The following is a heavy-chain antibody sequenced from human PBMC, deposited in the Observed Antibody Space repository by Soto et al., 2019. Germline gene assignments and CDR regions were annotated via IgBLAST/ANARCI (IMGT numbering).Heavy chain of an antibody. Sequence: ASVKVSCKASGYTFTSYDINWVRQATGQGLEWMGWMNPNSGNTAYTDQFQGRITMTRNTSIGTFYMELSSLRSDDTAVYYCARGRGPSNYYYYGMDVWGQGTTVPVS. D-gene: IGHD3-10*01. J-gene: IGHJ6*02. CDR3: ARGRGPSNYYYYGMDV. CDR1: GYTFTSYD. V-gene: IGHV1-8*01. CDR2: MNPNSGNT.